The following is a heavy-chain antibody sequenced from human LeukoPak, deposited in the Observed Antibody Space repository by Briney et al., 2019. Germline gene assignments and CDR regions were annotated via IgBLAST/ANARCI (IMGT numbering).Heavy chain of an antibody. V-gene: IGHV3-48*03. CDR1: GFILSTYG. CDR3: ARVNFEQQLVWAYYFDY. J-gene: IGHJ4*02. CDR2: ISSSGTTI. D-gene: IGHD6-13*01. Sequence: PGGSLRLSCAASGFILSTYGMNWVRQAPGKGLEWVSYISSSGTTIYYSDSVKGRFTISRDNAKNSLYLQMNSLRADDTAVYYCARVNFEQQLVWAYYFDYWGQGTLVTVSS.